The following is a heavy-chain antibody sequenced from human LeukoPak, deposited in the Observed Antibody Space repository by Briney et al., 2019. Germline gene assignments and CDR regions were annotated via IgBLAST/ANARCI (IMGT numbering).Heavy chain of an antibody. CDR1: GGSIRSGGYY. Sequence: PSETLSLTCTVSGGSIRSGGYYWSWIRQHPGKGLEWIGYIYYSGSTYYNPSLKSRVTISVDTSKNQFSLKLSSVTAADTAVYYCARGSTVTKWDYYYYYMDVWGKGTTVTVSS. D-gene: IGHD4-11*01. CDR3: ARGSTVTKWDYYYYYMDV. V-gene: IGHV4-31*03. J-gene: IGHJ6*03. CDR2: IYYSGST.